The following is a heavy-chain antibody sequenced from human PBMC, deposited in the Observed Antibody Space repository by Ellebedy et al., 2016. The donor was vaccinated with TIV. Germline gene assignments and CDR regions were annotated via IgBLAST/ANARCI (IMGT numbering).Heavy chain of an antibody. CDR3: AKDQYSAVAGPLGY. V-gene: IGHV3-30*18. CDR1: GFTFSSYG. CDR2: ISYDGSNK. D-gene: IGHD6-19*01. Sequence: GGSLRLSCAASGFTFSSYGMHWVRQAPGKGLEWVAVISYDGSNKYYADSVKGRFTISRDNSKNTLYLQMNSLRAEDTAVYYCAKDQYSAVAGPLGYWGQGTLVTVSS. J-gene: IGHJ4*02.